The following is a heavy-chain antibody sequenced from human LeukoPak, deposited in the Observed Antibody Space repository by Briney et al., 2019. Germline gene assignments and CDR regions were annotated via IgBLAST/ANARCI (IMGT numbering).Heavy chain of an antibody. CDR3: AREEGDY. V-gene: IGHV4-59*01. CDR2: IYYSGST. Sequence: SETLSLTCTVSGGSISSYYWSWIRQPPGKGLEWIGYIYYSGSTNYNPSLKSRVTISVDTSKNQFSLKLSSVTAADTAVYYCAREEGDYWGQGTLVTVSS. J-gene: IGHJ4*02. CDR1: GGSISSYY.